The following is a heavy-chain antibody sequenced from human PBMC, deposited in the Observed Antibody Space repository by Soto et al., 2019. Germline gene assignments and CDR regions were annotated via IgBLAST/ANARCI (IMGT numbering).Heavy chain of an antibody. V-gene: IGHV3-11*03. CDR2: ISDDSSYT. J-gene: IGHJ4*02. Sequence: GGSLRLSCAASAFTFSDYYMSWIRQAPGKGLEWVSHISDDSSYTNSADSVKGRFTISRDNANNSLYLQMNSLRAEDTAVYYCARIRAHSSSSASYFDYWGQGTLVTVSS. CDR1: AFTFSDYY. D-gene: IGHD6-13*01. CDR3: ARIRAHSSSSASYFDY.